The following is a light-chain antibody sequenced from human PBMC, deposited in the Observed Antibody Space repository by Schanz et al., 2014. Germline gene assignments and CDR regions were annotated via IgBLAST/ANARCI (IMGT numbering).Light chain of an antibody. CDR3: CSYAGSSTWV. Sequence: QSALTQPRSVSGSPGQSVTISCTGTSSDVGSYNLVSWYQQHPGKAPKLMIYEGSKRPSGVSNRFSGSKSGNTASLTISGLQAEDEADYYCCSYAGSSTWVFGGGTKLIVL. V-gene: IGLV2-23*01. CDR1: SSDVGSYNL. CDR2: EGS. J-gene: IGLJ3*02.